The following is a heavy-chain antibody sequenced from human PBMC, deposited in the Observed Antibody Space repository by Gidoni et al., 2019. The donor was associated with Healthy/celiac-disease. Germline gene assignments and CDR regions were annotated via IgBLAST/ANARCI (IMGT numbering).Heavy chain of an antibody. Sequence: EVQLVESGGGLVKPGGSMRLSCAASGFTFSSYSMNWVRQAPGKGLEWVSSISSSSTYLYYADSVKGRFTISRDNAKNSLYLQMYSLRAEDTTVYYCARGPMVHAYYYGMDVWGQGTTVTVSS. CDR2: ISSSSTYL. D-gene: IGHD2-8*01. CDR1: GFTFSSYS. V-gene: IGHV3-21*01. J-gene: IGHJ6*02. CDR3: ARGPMVHAYYYGMDV.